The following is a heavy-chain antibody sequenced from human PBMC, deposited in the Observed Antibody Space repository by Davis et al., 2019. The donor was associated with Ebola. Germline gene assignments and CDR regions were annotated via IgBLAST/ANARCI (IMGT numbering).Heavy chain of an antibody. CDR1: GFSLNTRGVG. V-gene: IGHV2-5*02. CDR2: IYWDGDE. J-gene: IGHJ6*02. CDR3: SHRSYGVNV. Sequence: SGPTLVKPTQTLTLACTFSGFSLNTRGVGVGWIRQPPGKALEWLALIYWDGDERYSPSLRNRVTIAKDNSKNQVVLMVTNVDPVDTATYYCSHRSYGVNVWGQGTTVIVSS.